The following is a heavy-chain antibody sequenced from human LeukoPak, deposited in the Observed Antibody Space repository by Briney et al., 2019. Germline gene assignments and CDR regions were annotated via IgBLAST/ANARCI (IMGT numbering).Heavy chain of an antibody. J-gene: IGHJ6*02. D-gene: IGHD3-10*01. CDR1: GYSFTSYW. Sequence: GESLKLSCKGSGYSFTSYWIGWVRQMPGKGLEWMGIIYPGDSDTRYSPSFQGQVTISADKSISTAYLQWSSLKASDTAMYYCARHAPPILLWFGESGDYGNYYYGMDVWGQGTTVTVSS. CDR3: ARHAPPILLWFGESGDYGNYYYGMDV. CDR2: IYPGDSDT. V-gene: IGHV5-51*01.